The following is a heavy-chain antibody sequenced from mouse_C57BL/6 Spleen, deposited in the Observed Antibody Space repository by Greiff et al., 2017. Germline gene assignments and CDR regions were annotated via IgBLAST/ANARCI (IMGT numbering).Heavy chain of an antibody. CDR3: ARGDSIDY. CDR2: ISYDGSN. D-gene: IGHD2-10*02. CDR1: GYSITSGYY. J-gene: IGHJ2*01. Sequence: EVHLVESGPGLVKPSQSLSLTCSVTGYSITSGYYWNWIRQFPGNKLEWMGYISYDGSNNYNPSLKNRISITRDTSKNQFFLKLNSVTTEDTATFYCARGDSIDYWGQGTTLTVSS. V-gene: IGHV3-6*01.